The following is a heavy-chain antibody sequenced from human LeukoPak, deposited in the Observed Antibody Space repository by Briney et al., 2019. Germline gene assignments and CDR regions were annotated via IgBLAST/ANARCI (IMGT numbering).Heavy chain of an antibody. J-gene: IGHJ2*01. CDR3: ARGDYYDSSGYYAVKRRYFDL. Sequence: GSSVKVSCKASGGTFSSYAISWVRQAPGQGLEWMGGIIPIFGTANYAQKFQGRVTITADESTSTAYMELSSLRSEDTAVYYYARGDYYDSSGYYAVKRRYFDLWGRGTLVTVSS. CDR2: IIPIFGTA. V-gene: IGHV1-69*01. D-gene: IGHD3-22*01. CDR1: GGTFSSYA.